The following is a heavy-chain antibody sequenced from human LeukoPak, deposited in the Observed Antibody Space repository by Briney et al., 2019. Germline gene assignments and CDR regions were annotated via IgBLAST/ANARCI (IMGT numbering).Heavy chain of an antibody. CDR2: ISGSGGST. V-gene: IGHV3-23*01. CDR1: GFTFSSYA. D-gene: IGHD3-22*01. J-gene: IGHJ4*02. CDR3: AKDLSSVVGYYDSSGYYPFDY. Sequence: GGSLRLSCAAPGFTFSSYAMSWVRQAPGKGLEWVSAISGSGGSTYYADSVKGRFTISRDNSKNTLYLQMNSLRAEDTAVYYCAKDLSSVVGYYDSSGYYPFDYWGQGTLVTVSS.